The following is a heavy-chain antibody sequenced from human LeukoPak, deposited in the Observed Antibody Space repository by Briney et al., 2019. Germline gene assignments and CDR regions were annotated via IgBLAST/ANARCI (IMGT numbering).Heavy chain of an antibody. CDR1: GGFISSSSYY. CDR3: ARHPGLLAFDI. CDR2: IYYSGRT. V-gene: IGHV4-39*01. Sequence: SETLSLTCTVSGGFISSSSYYWGWIRQPPGKGLEWIGSIYYSGRTYYNPSLKSRVTISVDRSKNQFSLRLTSVTAADTAVYYCARHPGLLAFDIWGQGTMVTVSS. D-gene: IGHD2/OR15-2a*01. J-gene: IGHJ3*02.